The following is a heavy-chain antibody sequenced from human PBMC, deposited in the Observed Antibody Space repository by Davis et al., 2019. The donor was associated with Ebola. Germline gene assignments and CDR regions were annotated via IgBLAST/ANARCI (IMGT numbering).Heavy chain of an antibody. V-gene: IGHV4-34*01. CDR2: INHSGST. CDR1: GGSFSGYY. Sequence: SETLSLTCAVYGGSFSGYYWSWIRQPPGKGLEWLGEINHSGSTNYNPSLKSRVTISVDTSKNQFSLKLSSVTAADTAVYYCARGRRYSYGPPRYWRQGTLVTVSS. D-gene: IGHD5-18*01. CDR3: ARGRRYSYGPPRY. J-gene: IGHJ4*02.